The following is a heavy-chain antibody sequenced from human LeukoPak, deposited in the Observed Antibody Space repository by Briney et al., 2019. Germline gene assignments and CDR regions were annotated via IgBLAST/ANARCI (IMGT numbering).Heavy chain of an antibody. V-gene: IGHV4-4*02. CDR2: IYHSGST. Sequence: SGTLSFTCAVSGGSISSSNWWSWVRQPPGKGLEWIGEIYHSGSTNYNPSLKSRVTISVDKSKNQFSLKLSSVTAADTAVYYCARSLITMVRGVIIDYWGQGTLVTVSS. CDR3: ARSLITMVRGVIIDY. CDR1: GGSISSSNW. D-gene: IGHD3-10*01. J-gene: IGHJ4*02.